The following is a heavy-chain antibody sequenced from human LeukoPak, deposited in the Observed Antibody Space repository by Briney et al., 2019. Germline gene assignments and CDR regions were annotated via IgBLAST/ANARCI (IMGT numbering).Heavy chain of an antibody. CDR3: ARPPFN. CDR2: IFPVDSDT. CDR1: GYSFTTNW. J-gene: IGHJ4*02. Sequence: GESLEISCKASGYSFTTNWIGWVRQMPGKGLEWMGIIFPVDSDTRYSPSFQGQVSISTDKSISTAYLQWSSLKASDTAIYYCARPPFNWGQGALVTVSS. V-gene: IGHV5-51*01.